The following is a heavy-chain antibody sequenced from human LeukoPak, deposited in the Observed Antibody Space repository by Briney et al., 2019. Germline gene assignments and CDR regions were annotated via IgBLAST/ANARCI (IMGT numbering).Heavy chain of an antibody. V-gene: IGHV3-11*01. CDR3: ARDPDYGDPE. J-gene: IGHJ4*02. Sequence: GGSLRLSCTASGFTFSDHYMSWFRLSPGKGLEWLSYITSSGSITDYADSVKGRFTISRDNAKNTMFLQMNGLRPGDTAVYYCARDPDYGDPEWGQGTLVTVSS. CDR1: GFTFSDHY. CDR2: ITSSGSIT. D-gene: IGHD4-17*01.